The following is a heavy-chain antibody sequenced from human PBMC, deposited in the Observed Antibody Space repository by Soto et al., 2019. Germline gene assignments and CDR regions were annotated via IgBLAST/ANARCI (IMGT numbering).Heavy chain of an antibody. CDR3: ARGFYDSEGYSNPFDN. Sequence: SETLSLTCSVSGDSISNSRFYWAWIRQPPGEGLEWIGSIYHTGNAYYNPSLKSRVTIFVDTSKSQVSLRLSSVTAADTAVYYCARGFYDSEGYSNPFDNWGQGTLVTVSS. CDR2: IYHTGNA. V-gene: IGHV4-39*07. J-gene: IGHJ4*02. D-gene: IGHD3-22*01. CDR1: GDSISNSRFY.